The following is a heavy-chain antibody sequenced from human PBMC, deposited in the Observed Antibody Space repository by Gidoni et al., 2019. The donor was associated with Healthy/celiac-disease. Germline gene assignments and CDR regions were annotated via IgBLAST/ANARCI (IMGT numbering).Heavy chain of an antibody. CDR1: GFTSADYG. CDR3: ARIKGIAAAGKYFDL. V-gene: IGHV3-20*01. CDR2: INWNGGST. J-gene: IGHJ2*01. D-gene: IGHD6-13*01. Sequence: EVQLVESGGGVVRPGGALRLSCAASGFTSADYGMSWVRQAPGKGLEWVSGINWNGGSTGYADSVKGRCTISRDNAKNSLYLQMNSLRAEDTALYHCARIKGIAAAGKYFDLWGRGTLVTVSS.